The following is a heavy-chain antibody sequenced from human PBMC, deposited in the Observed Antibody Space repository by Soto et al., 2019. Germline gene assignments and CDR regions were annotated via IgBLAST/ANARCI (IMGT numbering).Heavy chain of an antibody. CDR1: GDSIGSTDSY. CDR3: ARGGSGWAEYFQH. CDR2: IYYTGGT. D-gene: IGHD6-25*01. V-gene: IGHV4-30-4*08. Sequence: QVKLQESGPGLVEPSQTLSLTCTVSGDSIGSTDSYWSWIRRPPGKGLEWIGYIYYTGGTFYNPSLKSRLTLSLETSNNQFSLPLTSVTAEDTGMYYWARGGSGWAEYFQHWGQGTLVAVSS. J-gene: IGHJ1*01.